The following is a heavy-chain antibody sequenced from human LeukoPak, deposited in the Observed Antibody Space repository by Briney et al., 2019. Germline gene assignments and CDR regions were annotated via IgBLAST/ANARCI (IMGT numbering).Heavy chain of an antibody. V-gene: IGHV3-53*01. CDR3: ARGRSSGYFDY. D-gene: IGHD3-22*01. J-gene: IGHJ4*02. CDR1: GFTVSSNY. Sequence: GGSLGLSCAASGFTVSSNYMSWVRQAPGKGLEWVSVIYSGGSTYYADSVKGRFTISRDNSKNTLYLQMNSLRAEDTAVYYCARGRSSGYFDYWGQGTLVTVSS. CDR2: IYSGGST.